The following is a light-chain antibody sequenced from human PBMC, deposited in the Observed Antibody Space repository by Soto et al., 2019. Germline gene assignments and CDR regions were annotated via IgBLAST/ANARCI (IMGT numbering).Light chain of an antibody. J-gene: IGLJ3*02. CDR1: SSNIGSNY. Sequence: QSVLTQPPSASGTPGQRVTISCSGSSSNIGSNYVYWYQQLPGTAPKLLIYYNSQRPSGVPDRFSGSKSDTSASLAISGLRSEDEADYYCSAWDDSLRAMMFGGGTQLTVL. V-gene: IGLV1-47*01. CDR3: SAWDDSLRAMM. CDR2: YNS.